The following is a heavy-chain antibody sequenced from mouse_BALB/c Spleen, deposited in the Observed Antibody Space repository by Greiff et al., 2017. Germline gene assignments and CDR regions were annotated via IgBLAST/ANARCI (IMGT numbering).Heavy chain of an antibody. CDR1: GYNFTSYW. J-gene: IGHJ2*01. Sequence: QVQLKQPGAELVKPGTSVKLSCKASGYNFTSYWINWVKLRPGQGLEWIGDIYPGSGSTNYNEKFKSKATLTVDTSSSTAYMQLSSLASEDSALYYCARRGPHYYGSSSYYFDYWGQGTTLTVSS. CDR3: ARRGPHYYGSSSYYFDY. D-gene: IGHD1-1*01. CDR2: IYPGSGST. V-gene: IGHV1-55*01.